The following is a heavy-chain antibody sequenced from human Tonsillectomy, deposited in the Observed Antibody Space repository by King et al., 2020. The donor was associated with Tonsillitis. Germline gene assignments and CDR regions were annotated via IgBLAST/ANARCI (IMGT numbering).Heavy chain of an antibody. CDR2: IYSGGNT. CDR1: GFTVSSNY. Sequence: VQLVESGGGFIQPGGSLRLSCAASGFTVSSNYMGWVRQAPGKGLEWVSLIYSGGNTYYADSVTGRFTISRDTSKNTLDLQMNSLRAEETAVYYCARVAATYSSSSLVYYYNYMDVWGKGTTVTVSS. D-gene: IGHD6-6*01. V-gene: IGHV3-53*01. J-gene: IGHJ6*03. CDR3: ARVAATYSSSSLVYYYNYMDV.